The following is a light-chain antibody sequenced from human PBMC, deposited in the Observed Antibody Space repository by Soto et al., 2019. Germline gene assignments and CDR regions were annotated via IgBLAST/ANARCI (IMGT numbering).Light chain of an antibody. V-gene: IGLV2-14*01. J-gene: IGLJ2*01. CDR3: SSYTRSSTLYVV. Sequence: QSALTQPASVSGSPGQSITIPCTGTSSDVGGYNYVSWYQQHPGKAPKLMIYDVSNRPSGVSNRFSGSKSGNTASLTISGLQAEDEADYYCSSYTRSSTLYVVFAGGTKLTVL. CDR1: SSDVGGYNY. CDR2: DVS.